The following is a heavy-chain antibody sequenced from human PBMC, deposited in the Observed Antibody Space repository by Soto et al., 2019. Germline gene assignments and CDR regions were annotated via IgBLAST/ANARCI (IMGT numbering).Heavy chain of an antibody. CDR3: VRHTVAGFYFDL. CDR2: IYSDGST. Sequence: GGSLRLSCAASGYTVKSNSISWVRQAPGEGLQWVSVIYSDGSTYYTASMKGRFTISRDDSKNTVYLQMNSLRVEDTAFYYCVRHTVAGFYFDLWGQGTLVTVSS. J-gene: IGHJ4*02. D-gene: IGHD4-17*01. CDR1: GYTVKSNS. V-gene: IGHV3-66*04.